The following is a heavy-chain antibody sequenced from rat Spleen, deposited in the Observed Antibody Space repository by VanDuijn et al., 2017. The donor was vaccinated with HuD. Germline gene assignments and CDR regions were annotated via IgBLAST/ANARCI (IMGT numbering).Heavy chain of an antibody. Sequence: QVQLKESGPGLVQPSQTLSLTCTVSGFSLTSNSVSWVRQPPGKGLEWMGAIWGDGSTDYNSVLKSRLSISRDTSRSQVFLKMNSLQTDDTAIYFCTRTYGGYSGDWGQGASVTVSS. V-gene: IGHV2-1*01. J-gene: IGHJ4*01. CDR3: TRTYGGYSGD. D-gene: IGHD1-11*01. CDR1: GFSLTSNS. CDR2: IWGDGST.